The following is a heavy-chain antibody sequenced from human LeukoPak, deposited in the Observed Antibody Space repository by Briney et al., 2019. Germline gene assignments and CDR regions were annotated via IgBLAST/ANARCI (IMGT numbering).Heavy chain of an antibody. D-gene: IGHD6-13*01. CDR3: AKAAAAGISADAFDI. CDR1: GFTFDDYA. V-gene: IGHV3-9*01. CDR2: ISWNSGSI. J-gene: IGHJ3*02. Sequence: GGSLRLSCAASGFTFDDYAMHWVRQAPGKGLEWVSGISWNSGSIGYADSVKGRFTISRDNAKNSLYLQMNSLRAEDTALYYCAKAAAAGISADAFDIWGQGTMVTVSS.